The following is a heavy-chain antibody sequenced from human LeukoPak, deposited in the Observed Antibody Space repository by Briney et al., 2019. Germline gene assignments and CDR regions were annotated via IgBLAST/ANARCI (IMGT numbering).Heavy chain of an antibody. CDR1: GGSISSNY. J-gene: IGHJ4*02. D-gene: IGHD3-10*01. CDR2: IYYSGST. V-gene: IGHV4-59*01. Sequence: SETLSLTCTVSGGSISSNYWSWIRQPPGKGLEWIGYIYYSGSTNYNPSLKSRVTISVDTSKNQFSLKLSSVTAADTAVYYCARAEITMARGVIITGYYFDYWGQGTLVTVSS. CDR3: ARAEITMARGVIITGYYFDY.